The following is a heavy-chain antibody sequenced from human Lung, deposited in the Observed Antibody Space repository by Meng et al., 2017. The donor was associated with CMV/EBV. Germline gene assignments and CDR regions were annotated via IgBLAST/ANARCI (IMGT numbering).Heavy chain of an antibody. J-gene: IGHJ4*02. V-gene: IGHV3-11*01. CDR3: ARVRTAMAYYFDY. CDR2: ISSSGSTI. Sequence: GGSXRLXCAASGFTFSDYYMSWIRQAPGKGLEWVSYISSSGSTIYYADSVKGRFIISRDNAKNSLYLQMNSLRAEDTAVYYCARVRTAMAYYFDYWGQGTXVTGAS. D-gene: IGHD5-18*01. CDR1: GFTFSDYY.